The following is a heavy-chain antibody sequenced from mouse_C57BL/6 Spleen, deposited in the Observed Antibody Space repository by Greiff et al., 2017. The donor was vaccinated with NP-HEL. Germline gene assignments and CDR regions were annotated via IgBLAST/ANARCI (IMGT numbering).Heavy chain of an antibody. D-gene: IGHD1-1*01. Sequence: VQLQQSGAELMKPGASVKLSCKATGYTFTGYWIEWVKQRPGHGLEWIGEILPGSGSTNYNEKFKGKATFTADTSSNTAYMQLSSLTTEDSAIYDCAREGIYYYGSSYEADYWGQGTTLTVSS. J-gene: IGHJ2*01. CDR1: GYTFTGYW. CDR2: ILPGSGST. V-gene: IGHV1-9*01. CDR3: AREGIYYYGSSYEADY.